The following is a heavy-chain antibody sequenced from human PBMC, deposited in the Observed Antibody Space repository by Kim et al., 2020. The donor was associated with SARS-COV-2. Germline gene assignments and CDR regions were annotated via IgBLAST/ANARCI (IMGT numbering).Heavy chain of an antibody. D-gene: IGHD3-22*01. Sequence: RFTISRDNSKNTLYLQMNSLRAEDTAVYYCARDMGYYDSSGYPITYYFDYWGQGTLVTVSS. CDR3: ARDMGYYDSSGYPITYYFDY. J-gene: IGHJ4*02. V-gene: IGHV3-30*07.